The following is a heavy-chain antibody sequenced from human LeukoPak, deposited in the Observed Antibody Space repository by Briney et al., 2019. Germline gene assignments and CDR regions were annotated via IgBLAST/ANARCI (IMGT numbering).Heavy chain of an antibody. CDR3: ERDFI. D-gene: IGHD3-10*01. CDR2: IKQDGSEV. V-gene: IGHV3-7*05. J-gene: IGHJ4*02. CDR1: GYTFSNHW. Sequence: GGSLRLSCVGSGYTFSNHWMSWVRQAPGKGLEWVANIKQDGSEVDYVDSVKGRFTISRDNAKNSLFLRMNSLRAEDTAVYYCERDFIWGQGTLVTVSS.